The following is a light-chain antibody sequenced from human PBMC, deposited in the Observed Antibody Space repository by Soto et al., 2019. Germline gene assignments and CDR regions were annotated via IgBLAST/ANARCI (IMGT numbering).Light chain of an antibody. V-gene: IGKV3-20*01. CDR3: QQYGSSPT. CDR1: QSVGGY. Sequence: EIVLTQSPATLSLSAGERATISCRASQSVGGYLAWYQQKAGQAPRLLIYDASHRATGIPARFSGSGSGTDFTLTISRLEPEDFAVYYCQQYGSSPTFGQGTKVDIK. CDR2: DAS. J-gene: IGKJ1*01.